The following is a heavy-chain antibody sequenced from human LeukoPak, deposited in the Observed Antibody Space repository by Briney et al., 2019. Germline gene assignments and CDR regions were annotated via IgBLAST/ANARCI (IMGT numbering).Heavy chain of an antibody. J-gene: IGHJ4*02. D-gene: IGHD4-11*01. CDR1: GFTFSSYA. Sequence: GGSLRLSCAASGFTFSSYAMSWVRQAPGKGLEWVSAISGSGGSTYYADSVKGRFTISRDNSKNTLYLQMNSLRAEDTAVYYYAKVRPMTTVNRYYFDYWGQGTLVTVSS. CDR3: AKVRPMTTVNRYYFDY. CDR2: ISGSGGST. V-gene: IGHV3-23*01.